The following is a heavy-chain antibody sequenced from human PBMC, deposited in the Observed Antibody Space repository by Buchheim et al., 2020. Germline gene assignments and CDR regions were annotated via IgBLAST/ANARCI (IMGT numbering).Heavy chain of an antibody. Sequence: EVQLVESGGGLVQPGGSLRLSCAASGFTFGNYWMSWVRKAPGKGLEWVANIKQDGSEKTYVDSVKGRFTISRDNAKTSQYLQMNRLSAEDTAVYYCAKSDAGTGSYLKYFQHWGQGTL. CDR2: IKQDGSEK. CDR3: AKSDAGTGSYLKYFQH. J-gene: IGHJ1*01. V-gene: IGHV3-7*01. CDR1: GFTFGNYW. D-gene: IGHD1-26*01.